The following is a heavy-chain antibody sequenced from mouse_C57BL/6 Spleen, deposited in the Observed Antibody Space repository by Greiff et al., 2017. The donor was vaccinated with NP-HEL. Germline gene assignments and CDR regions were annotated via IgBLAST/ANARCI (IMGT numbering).Heavy chain of an antibody. Sequence: EVHLVESGGGLVKPGGSLKLSCAASGFTFSSYAMSWVRQTPEKRLEWVATISDGGSYTYYPDTVKVRFTISRDNAKNNLYLQMSQLKSEDTAMYYCARASPDDFDYWGQGTTLTVSS. J-gene: IGHJ2*01. CDR1: GFTFSSYA. V-gene: IGHV5-4*01. D-gene: IGHD2-3*01. CDR2: ISDGGSYT. CDR3: ARASPDDFDY.